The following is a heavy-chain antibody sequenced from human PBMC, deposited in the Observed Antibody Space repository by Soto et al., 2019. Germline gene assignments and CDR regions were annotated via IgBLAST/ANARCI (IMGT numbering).Heavy chain of an antibody. Sequence: GGSLRLSCAVSGFNVMSYWMSWVRQAPGKGLEWVASIKEDGSEIYYLQSVRGRFTISRDSAGNEVHLAMNYLSAEDTGVYFCARDIGFDYVNWGQGTLVTVSS. J-gene: IGHJ4*02. CDR1: GFNVMSYW. CDR2: IKEDGSEI. CDR3: ARDIGFDYVN. D-gene: IGHD3-16*01. V-gene: IGHV3-7*01.